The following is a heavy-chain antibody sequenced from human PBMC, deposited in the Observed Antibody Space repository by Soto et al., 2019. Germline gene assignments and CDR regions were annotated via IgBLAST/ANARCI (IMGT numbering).Heavy chain of an antibody. CDR1: GFTFSSYA. J-gene: IGHJ6*02. D-gene: IGHD3-10*01. V-gene: IGHV3-23*01. CDR3: AKEGWFGEPDYYYYYYGMDV. Sequence: PGGSLRLSCAASGFTFSSYAMSWVRQAPGKGLEWFSAISGSGGSTYYADSVKGRFTISRDNSKNTLYLQMNSLRAEDTAVYYCAKEGWFGEPDYYYYYYGMDVWGQGTTVTVSS. CDR2: ISGSGGST.